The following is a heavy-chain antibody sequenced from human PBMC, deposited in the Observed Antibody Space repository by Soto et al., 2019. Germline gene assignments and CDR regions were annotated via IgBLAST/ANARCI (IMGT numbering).Heavy chain of an antibody. CDR2: MNPGSRHT. D-gene: IGHD3-16*01. Sequence: ASLKVSFNASGYIFTNNAVCSVRQATGQGPEWMGWMNPGSRHTPYAQKFQGRVPMPRYIPIATAYLELSSLRSDDTPIYYCARLATFASSNWFDPWGQGTRVTVSS. CDR1: GYIFTNNA. CDR3: ARLATFASSNWFDP. V-gene: IGHV1-8*01. J-gene: IGHJ5*02.